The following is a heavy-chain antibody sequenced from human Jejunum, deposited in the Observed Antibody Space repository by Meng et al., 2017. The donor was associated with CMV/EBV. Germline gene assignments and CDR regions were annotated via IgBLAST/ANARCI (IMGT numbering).Heavy chain of an antibody. CDR3: ARQNYDYWSDYSVFFDL. V-gene: IGHV3-48*04. CDR2: ISSSDVI. CDR1: FTFSSHL. J-gene: IGHJ4*02. D-gene: IGHD3-3*01. Sequence: FTFSSHLMNWVRQAPGKGLEWISYISSSDVIYYADSVKGRFTISRDNAQNSLFLHMNNLRAEDTAVYFCARQNYDYWSDYSVFFDLWGQGTLVTVSS.